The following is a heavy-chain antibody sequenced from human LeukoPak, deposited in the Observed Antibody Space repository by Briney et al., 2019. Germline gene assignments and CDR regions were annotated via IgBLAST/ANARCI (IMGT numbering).Heavy chain of an antibody. CDR2: IGVSGSTM. CDR3: ARERYCSSTSCPHGDLDY. J-gene: IGHJ4*02. V-gene: IGHV3-48*03. D-gene: IGHD2-2*01. CDR1: GFTFSSYE. Sequence: GSLRLSCAASGFTFSSYEMNWVRQAPGKGLEWVSYIGVSGSTMYYAESVKGRFTISRDNAKNSLYLQMNSLRAEDTAVYYCARERYCSSTSCPHGDLDYWGQGTLVSVSS.